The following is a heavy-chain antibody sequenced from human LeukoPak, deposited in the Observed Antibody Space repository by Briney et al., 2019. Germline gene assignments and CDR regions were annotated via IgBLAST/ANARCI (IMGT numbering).Heavy chain of an antibody. CDR3: AKDAIGYYDSSGYAWFDP. J-gene: IGHJ5*02. D-gene: IGHD3-22*01. V-gene: IGHV1-2*02. CDR1: GYSFTEYY. Sequence: ASVKVSCKASGYSFTEYYMDWVRQAPGQGLEWMGWINPNSGGTNYAQKFQGRFTMTRDTSISTAYMELSRLRSDDTAVYYCAKDAIGYYDSSGYAWFDPWGQGTLVTVSS. CDR2: INPNSGGT.